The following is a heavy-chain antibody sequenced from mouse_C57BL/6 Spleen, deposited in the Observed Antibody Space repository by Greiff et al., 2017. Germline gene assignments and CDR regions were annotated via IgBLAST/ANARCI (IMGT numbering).Heavy chain of an antibody. CDR1: GFTFSSYA. V-gene: IGHV5-4*01. CDR3: ARDREGSAWFAY. CDR2: ISDGGSYT. J-gene: IGHJ3*01. Sequence: EVQLVASGGGLVKPGGSLKLSCAASGFTFSSYAMSWVRQTPEKRLEWVATISDGGSYTYYPDNVTGRFTISRDNAKNNLYLQMSHLKSEDTAMYYCARDREGSAWFAYWGQGTLVTVSA.